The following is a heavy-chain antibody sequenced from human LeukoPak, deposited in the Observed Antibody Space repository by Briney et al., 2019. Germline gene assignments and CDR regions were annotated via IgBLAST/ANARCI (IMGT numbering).Heavy chain of an antibody. CDR1: GYTFSDYY. CDR3: SRGAPTIAMTGTGLDY. V-gene: IGHV1-2*02. J-gene: IGHJ4*02. D-gene: IGHD6-19*01. Sequence: ASVKVSCKASGYTFSDYYMHWVRQAPGQGLEWMVWVNPNSGGTNYAQKFRGRFTMTRDTSINTAYMEVSGLRSDDTAVYYCSRGAPTIAMTGTGLDYWGQGTLVAVSS. CDR2: VNPNSGGT.